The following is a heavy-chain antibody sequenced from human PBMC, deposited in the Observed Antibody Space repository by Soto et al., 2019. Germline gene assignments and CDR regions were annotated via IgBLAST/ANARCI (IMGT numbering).Heavy chain of an antibody. D-gene: IGHD7-27*01. CDR1: GFSFTNYW. CDR3: AKGLCLTSYGKDV. CDR2: IYPSDSDT. V-gene: IGHV5-51*01. J-gene: IGHJ6*04. Sequence: EVQLVQSGAEVQKPGESLRISCQGFGFSFTNYWLAWVRQMPDKGLEWLGIIYPSDSDTKYSPSFQGQATLTVDKSISTAYLQWSSLEASDSAMYYCAKGLCLTSYGKDVWGKGTRVTGSS.